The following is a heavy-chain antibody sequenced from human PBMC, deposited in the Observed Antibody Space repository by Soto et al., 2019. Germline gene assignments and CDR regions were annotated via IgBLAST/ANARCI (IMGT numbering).Heavy chain of an antibody. CDR1: GFTFHEYA. CDR3: TKGGYDFIYYFRMDV. Sequence: EVQLIESGGGWVQPGTSLRVSCAASGFTFHEYAMHWVRQAPGKGLEWVSGISSDGDTIAYADSVQGRVTVVRDNAKNSLYLPMNSLRAEDTALYYCTKGGYDFIYYFRMDVWGKGTTVTVSS. CDR2: ISSDGDTI. D-gene: IGHD5-12*01. V-gene: IGHV3-9*01. J-gene: IGHJ6*04.